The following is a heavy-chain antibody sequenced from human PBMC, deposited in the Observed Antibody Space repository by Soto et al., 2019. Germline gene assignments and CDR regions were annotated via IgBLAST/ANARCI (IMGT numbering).Heavy chain of an antibody. V-gene: IGHV3-23*01. CDR3: AKDTWGATLSSFDY. J-gene: IGHJ4*02. Sequence: EVQLLESGGGLVQPGGSLRLSCAASGFTFSSYAMSWVRQAPGKGLEWVSTISTSGGSTYYADSVKGRFTISRDNSKKTLHLQTNSLRAEDTAVYYCAKDTWGATLSSFDYWGQGTLVTVSS. CDR1: GFTFSSYA. CDR2: ISTSGGST. D-gene: IGHD1-26*01.